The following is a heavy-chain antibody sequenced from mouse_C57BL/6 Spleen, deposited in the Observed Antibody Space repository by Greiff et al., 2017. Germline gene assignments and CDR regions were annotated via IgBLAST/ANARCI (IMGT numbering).Heavy chain of an antibody. D-gene: IGHD1-3*01. J-gene: IGHJ4*01. Sequence: VQLQQSGPELVKPGASVKISCKASGYSFTGYYMNWVKQSPDQSLEWIGEIHPSTGGTTYNQKFKAKATLTVAKSSSTAYMQLKSLTSEGCAVYYCARFFDNLYDYAMDYWGQGTSGTVSS. V-gene: IGHV1-42*01. CDR1: GYSFTGYY. CDR2: IHPSTGGT. CDR3: ARFFDNLYDYAMDY.